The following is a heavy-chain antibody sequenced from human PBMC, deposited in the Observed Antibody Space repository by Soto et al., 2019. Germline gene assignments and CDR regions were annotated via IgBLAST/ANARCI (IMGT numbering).Heavy chain of an antibody. CDR3: ARQLGIESDFDY. Sequence: PSETLSLTCTVSGGSISSSSYYWGWIRQPPGKGLEWIGSIYCSGSTYYNPSLKSRVTISVDTSKNQFSLKLSSVTAADTAVYYCARQLGIESDFDYWGQGTLVTVSS. CDR2: IYCSGST. D-gene: IGHD7-27*01. V-gene: IGHV4-39*01. J-gene: IGHJ4*02. CDR1: GGSISSSSYY.